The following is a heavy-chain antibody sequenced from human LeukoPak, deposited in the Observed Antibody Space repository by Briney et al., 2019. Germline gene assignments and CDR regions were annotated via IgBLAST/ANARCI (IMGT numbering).Heavy chain of an antibody. D-gene: IGHD5-24*01. Sequence: PSETLSLTCTVSGYSISSGYYWGWIRQPPGKGLEWIGSIYHSGSTYYNPSLKSRVTISVDTSKNQFSLKLSSVTAADTAVYYCAREAEMATIDYWGQGTLVTVSS. J-gene: IGHJ4*02. CDR3: AREAEMATIDY. V-gene: IGHV4-38-2*02. CDR1: GYSISSGYY. CDR2: IYHSGST.